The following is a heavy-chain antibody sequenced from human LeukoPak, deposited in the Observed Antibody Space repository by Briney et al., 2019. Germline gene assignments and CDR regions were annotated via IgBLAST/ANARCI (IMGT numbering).Heavy chain of an antibody. CDR1: GGSISAYS. CDR3: ARGRPDIVPVEFARSGWYFDF. CDR2: IYTSGET. J-gene: IGHJ4*02. Sequence: SETLSLSCNVSGGSISAYSWGWIRRPPGRGLEWIGRIYTSGETNYNPSLKSRVTLSVDRSRNQISLKLRSVTAADTAVYYCARGRPDIVPVEFARSGWYFDFWGQGIQVAVSS. V-gene: IGHV4-4*07. D-gene: IGHD2-15*01.